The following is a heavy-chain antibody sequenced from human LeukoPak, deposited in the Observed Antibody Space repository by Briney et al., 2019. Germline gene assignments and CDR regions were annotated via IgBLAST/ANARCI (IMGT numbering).Heavy chain of an antibody. CDR1: GLTLRNYW. Sequence: GGSLRLSCAASGLTLRNYWMAWVRQSPGKGLERVASISGDESFTDYVASVRGRFTVSRDNADNSMYLQMNSLTAEDTAVYYCATQAHSDFVYWGRGILVSVSS. CDR3: ATQAHSDFVY. J-gene: IGHJ4*02. CDR2: ISGDESFT. V-gene: IGHV3-7*01. D-gene: IGHD4-11*01.